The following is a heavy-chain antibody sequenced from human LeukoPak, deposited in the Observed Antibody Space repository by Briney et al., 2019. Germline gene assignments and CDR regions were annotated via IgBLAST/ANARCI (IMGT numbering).Heavy chain of an antibody. CDR2: ISSSSSTK. CDR1: GFTFSSYS. CDR3: ARVGTSSGWGLHDY. J-gene: IGHJ4*02. Sequence: GGSLRLSCAASGFTFSSYSMNWARQAPGKGLEWVSYISSSSSTKYYADSVKGRFTISRDNAKNSLYLQMNSLRAEDTAVYYCARVGTSSGWGLHDYWGEGTLVTVSS. D-gene: IGHD6-19*01. V-gene: IGHV3-48*04.